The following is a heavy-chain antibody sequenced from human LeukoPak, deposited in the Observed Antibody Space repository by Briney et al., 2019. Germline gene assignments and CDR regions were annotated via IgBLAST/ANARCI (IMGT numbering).Heavy chain of an antibody. Sequence: GGSLRLSCAASGFTFSSYWMHWVRQALGKGLVWVSRINSDGSSTSYADSVKGRFTISRDNAKNTLYLQMNSLRAEDTAVYYCAREDQQLVRAFDIWGQGTMVTVSS. CDR1: GFTFSSYW. CDR2: INSDGSST. V-gene: IGHV3-74*01. CDR3: AREDQQLVRAFDI. D-gene: IGHD6-13*01. J-gene: IGHJ3*02.